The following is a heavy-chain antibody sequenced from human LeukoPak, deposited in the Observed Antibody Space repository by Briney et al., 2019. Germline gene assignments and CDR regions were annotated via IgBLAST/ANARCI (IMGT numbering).Heavy chain of an antibody. D-gene: IGHD1-14*01. V-gene: IGHV1-46*01. CDR3: ARAWRYTDWFDP. J-gene: IGHJ5*02. CDR2: INPSGAIT. Sequence: ASVKVSCKASGYTFTSYYIHWVRQAPGQELEWMGVINPSGAITTYAQKFQGRVTMTRDTSTSTVYMYLSSLRSEDTAVYYCARAWRYTDWFDPWGQGTLVTVS. CDR1: GYTFTSYY.